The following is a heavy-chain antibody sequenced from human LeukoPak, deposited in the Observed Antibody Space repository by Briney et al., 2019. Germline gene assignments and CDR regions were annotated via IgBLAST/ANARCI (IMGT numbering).Heavy chain of an antibody. J-gene: IGHJ3*02. Sequence: GGSLRLSCAASGFTVSSNYMSWVRQAPGKGLEWVSVIYSGGSTYYADSVKGRFTISRDNSKNTLYLQMNSLRAEDTAVYYCAKDSRGRYGGNSGDAFDIWGQGTMVTVSS. CDR2: IYSGGST. CDR3: AKDSRGRYGGNSGDAFDI. CDR1: GFTVSSNY. V-gene: IGHV3-66*01. D-gene: IGHD4-17*01.